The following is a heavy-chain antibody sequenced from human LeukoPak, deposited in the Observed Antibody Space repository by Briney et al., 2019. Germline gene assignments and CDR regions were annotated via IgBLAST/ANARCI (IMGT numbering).Heavy chain of an antibody. Sequence: PSETLSLTCTVPGGSISSSSYYWGWIRQPPGKGLEWIGEIYHSGSTNYNPSLKSRVTISVDKSKNQFSLKLSSVTAADTAVYYCARGLGLVAAGIYWGQGTLVTVSS. V-gene: IGHV4-39*07. CDR1: GGSISSSSYY. D-gene: IGHD6-13*01. J-gene: IGHJ4*02. CDR2: IYHSGST. CDR3: ARGLGLVAAGIY.